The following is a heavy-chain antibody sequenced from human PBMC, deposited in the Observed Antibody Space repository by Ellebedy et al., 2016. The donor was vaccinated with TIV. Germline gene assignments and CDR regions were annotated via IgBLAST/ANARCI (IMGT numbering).Heavy chain of an antibody. CDR3: ATPRDGSSSSRRGFDY. V-gene: IGHV3-21*01. Sequence: GESLKISCAASGFTFSSYSMNWVRQAPGKGLEWVSSISSSSSYIYYADSVKGRFTISRDNAKNSLYLQMNSLRAEDTAVYYCATPRDGSSSSRRGFDYWGQGTLVTVSS. D-gene: IGHD6-6*01. CDR2: ISSSSSYI. CDR1: GFTFSSYS. J-gene: IGHJ4*02.